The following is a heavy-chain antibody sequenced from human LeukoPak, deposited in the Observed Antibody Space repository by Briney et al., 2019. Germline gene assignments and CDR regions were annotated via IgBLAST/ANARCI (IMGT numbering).Heavy chain of an antibody. CDR1: GFTFSSYA. CDR3: ATLELGTHDY. V-gene: IGHV3-30-3*01. J-gene: IGHJ4*02. Sequence: PGRSLRLSCAASGFTFSSYAMHWVRQAPGKGLEWVAVISYDGSNKYYADSVKGRFTISRDNSKNTLYLQMNSLRAEDTAVYYCATLELGTHDYWGQGTLVTVSS. D-gene: IGHD7-27*01. CDR2: ISYDGSNK.